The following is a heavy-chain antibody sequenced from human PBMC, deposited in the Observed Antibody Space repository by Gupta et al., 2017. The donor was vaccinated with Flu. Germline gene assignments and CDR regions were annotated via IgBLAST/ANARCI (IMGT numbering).Heavy chain of an antibody. Sequence: QVQLQQWGAGLLKPSETLSLTCAVYGGSFSGYYWSWIRQPPGKGLEWIGEINHSGSTNYNPSLKRRVTISVDTSKNQCALKLSSVTAAETAVYYCARAPTDSGYDSANFDYGGQGTLVTVSS. V-gene: IGHV4-34*01. CDR1: GGSFSGYY. J-gene: IGHJ4*02. D-gene: IGHD5-12*01. CDR3: ARAPTDSGYDSANFDY. CDR2: INHSGST.